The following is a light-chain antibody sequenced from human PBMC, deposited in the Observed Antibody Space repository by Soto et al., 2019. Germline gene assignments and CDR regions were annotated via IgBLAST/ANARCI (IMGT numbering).Light chain of an antibody. Sequence: EIVMTQSPAARSVSPGESATLSCRASQSISSDLAWYQQSPGQTPRLLIYRASTRATGIPARFGGSGSGTEFTLTISSLQSEDFALYYCQQYDNWPWTFGQGTKVDIK. CDR3: QQYDNWPWT. CDR1: QSISSD. CDR2: RAS. J-gene: IGKJ1*01. V-gene: IGKV3-15*01.